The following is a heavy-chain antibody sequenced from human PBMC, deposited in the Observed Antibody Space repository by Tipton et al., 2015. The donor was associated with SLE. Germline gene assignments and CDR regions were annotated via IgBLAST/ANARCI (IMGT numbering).Heavy chain of an antibody. CDR2: IYYSGST. D-gene: IGHD3-22*01. CDR3: ATYFYDATGYQSVDD. V-gene: IGHV4-59*01. J-gene: IGHJ4*02. CDR1: GGSISSYY. Sequence: LRLSCTVSGGSISSYYWSWIRQPPGKGLEWIGYIYYSGSTNYNPSLMGRVTISVDTSKNQFSLHLTSVTSADTAVYYCATYFYDATGYQSVDDWGQGALVTVSS.